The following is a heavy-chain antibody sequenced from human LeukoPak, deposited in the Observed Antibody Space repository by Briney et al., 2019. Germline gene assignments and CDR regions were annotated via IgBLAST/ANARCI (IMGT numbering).Heavy chain of an antibody. CDR3: ARDRIRGRVNMMSGY. D-gene: IGHD3-10*01. Sequence: ASVKVFFKASGYTFTGHHMHRVRQAPGQGLEWMGIINPSGGSTSYAQKFQGRVTMTRDTSTSTVYMELSSLRAEDTAVYYCARDRIRGRVNMMSGYWGQGTLVTVSS. CDR1: GYTFTGHH. J-gene: IGHJ4*02. CDR2: INPSGGST. V-gene: IGHV1-46*01.